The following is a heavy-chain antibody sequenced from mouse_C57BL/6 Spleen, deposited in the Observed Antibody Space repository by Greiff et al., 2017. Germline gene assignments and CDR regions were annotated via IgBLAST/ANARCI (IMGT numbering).Heavy chain of an antibody. CDR3: ARDDGWAWFAY. V-gene: IGHV5-16*01. Sequence: EVKVVESEGGLVQPGSSMKLSCTASGFTFSDYYMAWVRQVPEKGLEWVANINYDGSSTYYLDSLKSRFIISRDNAKNILYLQMSSLKSEDTATYYCARDDGWAWFAYWGQGTLVTVSA. CDR1: GFTFSDYY. CDR2: INYDGSST. D-gene: IGHD2-3*01. J-gene: IGHJ3*01.